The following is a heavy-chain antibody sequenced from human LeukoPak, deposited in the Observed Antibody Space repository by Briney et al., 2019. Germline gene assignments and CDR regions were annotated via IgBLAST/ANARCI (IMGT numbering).Heavy chain of an antibody. CDR1: GYTFTGYY. CDR2: INPNSGGT. D-gene: IGHD3-3*01. V-gene: IGHV1-2*02. Sequence: ASVKVSCKASGYTFTGYYMHWVRQAPGQGLEWMGWINPNSGGTNHAQKFQGRVTMTRDTSISTAYMELSRLRSDDTAVYYCARKTDHYDFWSGYYTAIDYWGQGTLVTVSS. J-gene: IGHJ4*02. CDR3: ARKTDHYDFWSGYYTAIDY.